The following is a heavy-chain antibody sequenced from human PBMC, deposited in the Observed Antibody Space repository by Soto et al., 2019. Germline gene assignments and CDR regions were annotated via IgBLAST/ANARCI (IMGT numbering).Heavy chain of an antibody. CDR1: GYTFTSYG. CDR2: ISAHNGNT. Sequence: QVQLVQSGAEVKKPGASVKVSCKASGYTFTSYGISWVRQAPGQGLEWMGWISAHNGNTNYAQKLQGRVTMTTDTSTSTAYMELKSLRSDDTAVYYCASGVLDCGGDCATGELDYWGQGTLVTVSS. J-gene: IGHJ4*02. V-gene: IGHV1-18*01. D-gene: IGHD2-21*02. CDR3: ASGVLDCGGDCATGELDY.